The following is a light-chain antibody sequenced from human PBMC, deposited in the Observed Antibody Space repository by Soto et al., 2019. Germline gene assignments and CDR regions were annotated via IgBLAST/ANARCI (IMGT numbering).Light chain of an antibody. CDR1: QGISNN. CDR3: QRYNSAPLT. CDR2: AAS. J-gene: IGKJ4*01. V-gene: IGKV1-27*01. Sequence: DIPMTQSPSSLSASVGDRVTITCRASQGISNNLAWYQQKPGKVPKLLLYAASTLQTGVPSRFSGRRSGTEFVLTISSLQPEDIAAYCCQRYNSAPLTFGGGTKVEIK.